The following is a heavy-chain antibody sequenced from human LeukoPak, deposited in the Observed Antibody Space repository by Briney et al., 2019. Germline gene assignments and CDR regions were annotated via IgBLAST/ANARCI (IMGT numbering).Heavy chain of an antibody. V-gene: IGHV3-23*01. J-gene: IGHJ4*02. Sequence: GGSMRLSCAASAFTFSRYDIHWVRQAPGKGLEWVSIITSGVGITYYADSVKGRFTISRDNSRNTLYLQMNSLRAEDTAVYYCAKGDYYDLDYWGQGTLVTVSS. D-gene: IGHD3-22*01. CDR1: AFTFSRYD. CDR3: AKGDYYDLDY. CDR2: ITSGVGIT.